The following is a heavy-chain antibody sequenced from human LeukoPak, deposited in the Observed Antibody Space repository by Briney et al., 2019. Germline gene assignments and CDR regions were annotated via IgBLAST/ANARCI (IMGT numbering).Heavy chain of an antibody. J-gene: IGHJ4*02. CDR3: ARGSGLRYFDWLSHHYYDY. CDR2: INPNSGGT. CDR1: GYTFTGYY. V-gene: IGHV1-2*02. D-gene: IGHD3-9*01. Sequence: GASVKVSCKASGYTFTGYYMHWVRQAPGQGLEWMGWINPNSGGTNYAQKFQGRVTMTRDTSISTAYMELSRLRSDDTAVYYCARGSGLRYFDWLSHHYYDYWGQGTLVTVSS.